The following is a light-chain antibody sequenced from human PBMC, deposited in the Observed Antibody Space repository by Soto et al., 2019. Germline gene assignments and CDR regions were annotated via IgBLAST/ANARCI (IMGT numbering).Light chain of an antibody. J-gene: IGKJ5*01. CDR2: ESS. CDR3: QHRSNWPG. V-gene: IGKV3-11*01. Sequence: VLTHSPATLSLSLXERATLSCRASQSVSTYLAWYQHKPGQAPRLHIFESSKRATDIPARFSGSGSGTDFTLTISSLEPEDFAVYYCQHRSNWPGFGQGTRLEIK. CDR1: QSVSTY.